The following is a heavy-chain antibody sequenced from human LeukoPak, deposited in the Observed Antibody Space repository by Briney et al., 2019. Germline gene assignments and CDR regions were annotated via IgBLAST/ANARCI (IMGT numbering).Heavy chain of an antibody. CDR1: GYTFSSYA. Sequence: ASVKVSCKASGYTFSSYAMNWVRQAPGQGLEFMGWINTYNGNPTYAQAFTGRFVFSVDTSVSTAYLQISSLKTEDTAVYYCVSMGSDDFDIWGQGTMIIVSS. CDR2: INTYNGNP. CDR3: VSMGSDDFDI. V-gene: IGHV7-4-1*02. J-gene: IGHJ3*02. D-gene: IGHD3-16*01.